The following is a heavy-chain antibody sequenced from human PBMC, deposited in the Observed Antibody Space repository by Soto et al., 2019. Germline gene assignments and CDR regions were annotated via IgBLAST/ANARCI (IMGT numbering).Heavy chain of an antibody. CDR1: GFTFSNYA. J-gene: IGHJ4*02. CDR3: AKDYYSTSSPHFDY. V-gene: IGHV3-30*18. Sequence: QVQLVESGGDVVHPGRSLRLSCAASGFTFSNYAMHWVRKAPGKGLEWVALISYDGSIKYYADSVKGRFTISSDNSKNTLYLQMNSLRAEDTAVYYCAKDYYSTSSPHFDYWGQGTLVTVSS. D-gene: IGHD6-6*01. CDR2: ISYDGSIK.